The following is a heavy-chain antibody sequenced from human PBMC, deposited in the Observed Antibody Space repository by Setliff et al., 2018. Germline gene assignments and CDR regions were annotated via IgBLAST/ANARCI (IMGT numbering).Heavy chain of an antibody. J-gene: IGHJ4*02. Sequence: NPSETLSLTCTVSGASISTHYWSWIRQPPGKGLEWIGHTYYIGATNYNPSLKGRVTISVDTSMNQVSLKMNFVTAADTAVYYCARGGVLGTGDFDYWGQGTLVTVSS. CDR2: TYYIGAT. D-gene: IGHD3-16*01. CDR3: ARGGVLGTGDFDY. V-gene: IGHV4-59*11. CDR1: GASISTHY.